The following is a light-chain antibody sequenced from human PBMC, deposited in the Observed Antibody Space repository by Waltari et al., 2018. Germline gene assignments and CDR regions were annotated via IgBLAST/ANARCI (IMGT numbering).Light chain of an antibody. Sequence: VLTQSPATLSLSPGDRAHLSCRASQYIGDSLAWYQQKPGQAPRLLMSEASNRATGVPDRFSASGSGTDFTLTVSSLEPEDFAVYYCQNRRNWPLLTFGGGTKVEIK. CDR2: EAS. CDR1: QYIGDS. CDR3: QNRRNWPLLT. V-gene: IGKV3-11*01. J-gene: IGKJ4*01.